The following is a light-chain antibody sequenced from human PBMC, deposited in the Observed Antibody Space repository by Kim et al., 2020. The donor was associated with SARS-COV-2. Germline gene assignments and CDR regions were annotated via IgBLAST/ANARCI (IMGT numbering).Light chain of an antibody. V-gene: IGLV2-8*01. CDR2: EVS. Sequence: QSALTQPPFASGSPGQSVTISCTGTTSDVGGYKYVSWYQQHPGKAPKVIIFEVSKRPSGVPDRFSGSKSGNTASLTVSGLQAEDEADYYCSSYAGLNNLVIGGGTQLTVL. J-gene: IGLJ2*01. CDR1: TSDVGGYKY. CDR3: SSYAGLNNLV.